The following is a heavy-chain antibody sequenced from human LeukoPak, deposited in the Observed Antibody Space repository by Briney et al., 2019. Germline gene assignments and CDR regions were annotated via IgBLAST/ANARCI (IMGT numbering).Heavy chain of an antibody. D-gene: IGHD6-19*01. Sequence: PSETLSLTCTVSGGSISSSSYYWGWIRQPPGKGLEWIGSIYYSGSTYYNPSFKSRVTISVDTSKNQFSLKLSSVTAADTAVYYCARQGAVAGSAFDYWGQGTLVTVSS. J-gene: IGHJ4*02. CDR1: GGSISSSSYY. V-gene: IGHV4-39*01. CDR3: ARQGAVAGSAFDY. CDR2: IYYSGST.